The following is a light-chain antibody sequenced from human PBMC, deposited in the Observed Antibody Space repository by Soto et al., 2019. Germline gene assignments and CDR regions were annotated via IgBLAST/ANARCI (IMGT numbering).Light chain of an antibody. V-gene: IGKV3-15*01. Sequence: ERVMTQSPATLSVSPGERVTLSCRASQSVSTNLAWYQQKPGQAPRLLIYAASARATGVPAPFSGSGSGTEFTLTISSLQSEDFGVYSCQQYNNWPPITFGQGTRLEIK. CDR1: QSVSTN. CDR2: AAS. J-gene: IGKJ5*01. CDR3: QQYNNWPPIT.